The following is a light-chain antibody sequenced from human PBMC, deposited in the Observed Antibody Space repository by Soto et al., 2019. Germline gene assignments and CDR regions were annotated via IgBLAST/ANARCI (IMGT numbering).Light chain of an antibody. J-gene: IGKJ5*01. CDR3: QQYDDSIT. V-gene: IGKV3-20*01. Sequence: EIVLTQSPDTLSLSPGESATLSCRTSQSVGSSYLAWYQKKPGRSLRLLIYGASNRATGIPDRFSGSGSGTDFTPTISRLEPEDFVVFYGQQYDDSITFGQGTRLEIE. CDR2: GAS. CDR1: QSVGSSY.